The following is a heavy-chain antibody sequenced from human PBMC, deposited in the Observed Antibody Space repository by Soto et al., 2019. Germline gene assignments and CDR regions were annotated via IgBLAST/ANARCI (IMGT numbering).Heavy chain of an antibody. CDR2: INHSGST. J-gene: IGHJ6*02. CDR1: GGSFSGCY. D-gene: IGHD1-26*01. V-gene: IGHV4-34*01. CDR3: ARISGSYSYGMDV. Sequence: SETLSLTCAVYGGSFSGCYWCWIRQPPGKGLEWIGEINHSGSTNYNPSLKSRVTISVDTSKNQFSLKLSSVTAADTAVYYCARISGSYSYGMDVWGQGTTVTGSS.